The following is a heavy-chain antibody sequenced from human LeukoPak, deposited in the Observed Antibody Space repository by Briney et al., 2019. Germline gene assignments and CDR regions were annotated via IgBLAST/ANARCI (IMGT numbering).Heavy chain of an antibody. V-gene: IGHV4-30-4*08. CDR2: IYYSGST. CDR1: SGSISSGDYY. J-gene: IGHJ4*02. Sequence: SETLSLTCTVSSGSISSGDYYWTWIRQPPGKGLEWIGYIYYSGSTYYNPSLKSRVTITVDTSKNQFSLKLSSVTAADTAVYYCARTKYSSGWYVVRSGDPFDYWGQGTLVTVSS. CDR3: ARTKYSSGWYVVRSGDPFDY. D-gene: IGHD6-19*01.